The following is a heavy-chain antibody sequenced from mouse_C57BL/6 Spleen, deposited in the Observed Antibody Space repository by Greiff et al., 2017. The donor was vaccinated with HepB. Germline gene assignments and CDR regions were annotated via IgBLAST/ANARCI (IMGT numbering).Heavy chain of an antibody. J-gene: IGHJ2*01. CDR1: GYSFTSYY. D-gene: IGHD2-5*01. CDR2: IYPGSGNT. V-gene: IGHV1-66*01. CDR3: ASSYSNYGGDY. Sequence: VQLQESGPELVKPGASVKISCKASGYSFTSYYIHWVKQRPGQGLEWIGRIYPGSGNTKYNEKFKGKATLTADTSSSTAYMQLSSLTSEDSAVYYCASSYSNYGGDYWGQGTTLTVSS.